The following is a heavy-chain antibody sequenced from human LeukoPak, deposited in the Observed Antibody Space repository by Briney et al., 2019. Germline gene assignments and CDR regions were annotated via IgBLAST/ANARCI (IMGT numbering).Heavy chain of an antibody. D-gene: IGHD3/OR15-3a*01. J-gene: IGHJ6*02. CDR1: GFTFTHYS. Sequence: GGSLRPSCAASGFTFTHYSMYWVRQPPGKGLEWVSLINWDGSSSYYADSVKGRFTISRDNNKNSLYLRMNSLRTEDTALYYCTRTGPYYYYGMDVWGQGTTVAVSS. V-gene: IGHV3-43*01. CDR2: INWDGSSS. CDR3: TRTGPYYYYGMDV.